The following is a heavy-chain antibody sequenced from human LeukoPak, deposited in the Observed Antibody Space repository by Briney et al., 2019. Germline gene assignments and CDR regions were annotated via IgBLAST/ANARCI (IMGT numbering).Heavy chain of an antibody. V-gene: IGHV4-39*07. CDR2: IYYSGST. D-gene: IGHD6-13*01. CDR3: ARVRPSIAAANGGDY. CDR1: GGSISSSSYY. J-gene: IGHJ4*02. Sequence: SETLSLTCTVSGGSISSSSYYWGCIRQPPGKGLECIGSIYYSGSTYYNPSLRSRVTISVDTSKNQFSLKLSSVTAADTAVYYCARVRPSIAAANGGDYWGQGTLVTVSS.